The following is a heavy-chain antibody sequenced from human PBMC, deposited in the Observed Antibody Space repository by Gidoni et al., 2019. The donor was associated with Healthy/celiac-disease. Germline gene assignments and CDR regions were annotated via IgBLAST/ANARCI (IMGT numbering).Heavy chain of an antibody. CDR2: ISGSGSYT. D-gene: IGHD1-26*01. Sequence: EVQLLESGGGSVQPGGSLSLSCAASGFPFSSYAMGWVRQAPGKALEWVSLISGSGSYTYYADSVKGRFTISRDNSKNTFYLQMNRLRAEDTAVYYCARDPVGANGYFDYWGQGTLVTVSS. V-gene: IGHV3-23*01. CDR1: GFPFSSYA. CDR3: ARDPVGANGYFDY. J-gene: IGHJ4*02.